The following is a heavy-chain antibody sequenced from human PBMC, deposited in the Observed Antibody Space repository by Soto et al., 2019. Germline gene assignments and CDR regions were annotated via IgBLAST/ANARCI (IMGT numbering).Heavy chain of an antibody. D-gene: IGHD3-22*01. CDR1: GGSISSGDYY. V-gene: IGHV4-30-4*01. CDR3: ARYTKLQYYYDSSGYYHLGFGP. J-gene: IGHJ5*02. Sequence: SETLSLTCTVSGGSISSGDYYWSWIRQPPGKGLEWIGYIYYSGSTYYNQSLKSRVTISVDTSKNQFSLKLSSVTAAVTAVYYCARYTKLQYYYDSSGYYHLGFGPWGQGTLVTVSS. CDR2: IYYSGST.